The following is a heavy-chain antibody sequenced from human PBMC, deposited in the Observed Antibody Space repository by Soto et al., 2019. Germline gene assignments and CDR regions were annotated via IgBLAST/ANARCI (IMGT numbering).Heavy chain of an antibody. CDR2: IYWDDDK. V-gene: IGHV2-5*02. D-gene: IGHD3-22*01. J-gene: IGHJ5*02. CDR3: AHSLIVYLMDRSGSNCSLP. Sequence: WIRQPPGKALEWLALIYWDDDKRYSPSLKSRLTITKDTSKNQVVLTMTNMDPVDTATYYCAHSLIVYLMDRSGSNCSLPWCPGLLVS.